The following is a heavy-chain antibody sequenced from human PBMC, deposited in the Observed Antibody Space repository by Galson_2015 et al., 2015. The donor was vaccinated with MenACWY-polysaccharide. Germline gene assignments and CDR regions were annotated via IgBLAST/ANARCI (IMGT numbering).Heavy chain of an antibody. J-gene: IGHJ4*02. Sequence: SVKVSCKASGYTFTSNAINWVRQAPGRGPEWMGWMSPTSGNTGSAQKFQGRVTMTWSTSISTAYMELSSLRSEDTAPYYCARGGRGAWYEGDYWGQGTLVTVSS. V-gene: IGHV1-8*01. CDR1: GYTFTSNA. CDR3: ARGGRGAWYEGDY. CDR2: MSPTSGNT. D-gene: IGHD6-19*01.